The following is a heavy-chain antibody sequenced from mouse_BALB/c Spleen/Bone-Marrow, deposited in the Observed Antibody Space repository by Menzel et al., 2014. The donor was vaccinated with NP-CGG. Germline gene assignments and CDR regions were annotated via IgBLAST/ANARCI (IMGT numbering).Heavy chain of an antibody. CDR1: GYTFTNYW. CDR3: ERSGDYGQSDY. Sequence: QVQLKQSGAELAKPGASVKMSYKASGYTFTNYWMHWIKRRPGQGLEWIGYINPSTGYTEYNQKFKDKATLTADKSSSTAYMQLNSLTSEDSAVYYCERSGDYGQSDYWGQGTTLTVSS. CDR2: INPSTGYT. D-gene: IGHD2-4*01. J-gene: IGHJ2*01. V-gene: IGHV1-7*01.